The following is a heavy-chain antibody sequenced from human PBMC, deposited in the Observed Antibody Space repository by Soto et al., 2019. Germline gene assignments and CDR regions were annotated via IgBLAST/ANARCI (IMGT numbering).Heavy chain of an antibody. Sequence: PSQTLSLTCAISGDSVSSNSAAWNWIRQSPSRGLEWLERTYYRSKWYNDYAVSVKSRITINPDTSKNQFSLQLNSVTPEDTAVYYCARAIRGLRMTTVTHYYYYYMDVWGKGTTVTVSS. D-gene: IGHD4-17*01. V-gene: IGHV6-1*01. CDR2: TYYRSKWYN. J-gene: IGHJ6*03. CDR1: GDSVSSNSAA. CDR3: ARAIRGLRMTTVTHYYYYYMDV.